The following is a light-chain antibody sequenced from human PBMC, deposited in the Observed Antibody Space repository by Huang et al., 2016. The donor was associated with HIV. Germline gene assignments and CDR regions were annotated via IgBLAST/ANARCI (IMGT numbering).Light chain of an antibody. V-gene: IGKV1-17*03. CDR1: QDISNY. CDR3: LQHHGYPRT. J-gene: IGKJ1*01. Sequence: DIQLTQSPSAMSASVGDRVSITCRASQDISNYLAWLQQKPGGAPKRLIYAASSLQSGVPSRVSGSRSGTEFTLTISSLQPEDFATYYCLQHHGYPRTFGQGTNV. CDR2: AAS.